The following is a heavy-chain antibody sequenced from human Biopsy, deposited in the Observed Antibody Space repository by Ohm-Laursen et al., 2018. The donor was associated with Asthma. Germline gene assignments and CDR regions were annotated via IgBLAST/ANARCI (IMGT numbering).Heavy chain of an antibody. D-gene: IGHD6-13*01. CDR2: TYYSGTT. V-gene: IGHV4-39*01. Sequence: TLSLTCAVSGGSISSSHFQWGWIRQPPGKGLEWIGNTYYSGTTYYNPSLESRVTVSADTSKNQFSLKLTSVTAADTAVYYCARGSSSWHHGPFHYYYGLDVWGQGTTATVSS. J-gene: IGHJ6*02. CDR3: ARGSSSWHHGPFHYYYGLDV. CDR1: GGSISSSHFQ.